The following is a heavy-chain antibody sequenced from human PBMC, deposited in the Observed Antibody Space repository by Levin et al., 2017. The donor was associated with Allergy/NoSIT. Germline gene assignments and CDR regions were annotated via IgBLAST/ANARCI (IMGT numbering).Heavy chain of an antibody. CDR1: GGYIGNYY. J-gene: IGHJ6*03. CDR3: ARAEAHKSFSMLRGVLEARSQYYMDV. Sequence: SETLSLTCSVSGGYIGNYYWSWIRQPPGKGLEWIGYVYYTGNSNYNPSLRSRVTISVDTSKTQFSLKLTSVTAADTAVYFCARAEAHKSFSMLRGVLEARSQYYMDVWGKGTAVTVSS. CDR2: VYYTGNS. D-gene: IGHD3-10*01. V-gene: IGHV4-59*01.